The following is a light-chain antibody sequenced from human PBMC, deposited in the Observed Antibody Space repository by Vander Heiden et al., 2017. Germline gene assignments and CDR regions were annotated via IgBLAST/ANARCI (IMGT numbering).Light chain of an antibody. J-gene: IGKJ1*01. CDR1: QRISSW. CDR2: KAS. CDR3: QRFNSYSWT. V-gene: IGKV1-5*03. Sequence: DIQMTQSPSTLSASVGDRVTITCRASQRISSWLAWYQQKPGKAPKLLIYKASNLDSGVPSRFSGSGSGTEFTLTISSLQPDDFATYYCQRFNSYSWTFGQGTKVEIK.